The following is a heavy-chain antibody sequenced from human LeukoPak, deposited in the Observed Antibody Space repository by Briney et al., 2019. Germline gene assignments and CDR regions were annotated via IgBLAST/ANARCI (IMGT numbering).Heavy chain of an antibody. V-gene: IGHV3-48*04. J-gene: IGHJ6*04. Sequence: GGSLRLSCAASGFTFSSYSMNWVRQAPGKGLEWVSYISSSSSTIYYADSVKGRFTISRDNAKNSLYLQMNSLRAEDTAVYYCARDDLIVATISVYYYYGMDVWGEGTTVTVSS. CDR1: GFTFSSYS. D-gene: IGHD5-12*01. CDR3: ARDDLIVATISVYYYYGMDV. CDR2: ISSSSSTI.